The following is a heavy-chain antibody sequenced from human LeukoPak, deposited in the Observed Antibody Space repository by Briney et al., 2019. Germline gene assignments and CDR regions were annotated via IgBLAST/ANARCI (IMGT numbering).Heavy chain of an antibody. J-gene: IGHJ4*02. CDR3: ARQLPTAAADTRGYFDY. CDR1: GGSISSSSF. CDR2: IFYSGST. V-gene: IGHV4-39*01. D-gene: IGHD6-25*01. Sequence: SETLSLTCTVSGGSISSSSFWGWIRRPPGKGLEWIGHIFYSGSTYYNPSLKSRATLSVDTSNNQFSLKLTSVTAADAAVYFCARQLPTAAADTRGYFDYWGQGTVVTVSS.